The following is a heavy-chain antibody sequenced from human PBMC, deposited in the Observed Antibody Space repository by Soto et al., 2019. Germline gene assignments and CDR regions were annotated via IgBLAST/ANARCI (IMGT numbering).Heavy chain of an antibody. CDR2: IYPGDSDT. CDR3: AKHELYGSGSYAPYYYGMDV. D-gene: IGHD3-10*01. CDR1: GYSFTSYW. J-gene: IGHJ6*02. Sequence: PGESLKISCKGSGYSFTSYWIGWVRQMPGKGLEWMGIIYPGDSDTRYSPSFQGQVTISADKSISTAYLQWSSLKASDTAMYYCAKHELYGSGSYAPYYYGMDVWGQGTTVTVSS. V-gene: IGHV5-51*01.